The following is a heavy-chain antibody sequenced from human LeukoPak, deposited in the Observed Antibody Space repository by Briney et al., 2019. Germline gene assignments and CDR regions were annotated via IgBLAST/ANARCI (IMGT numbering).Heavy chain of an antibody. Sequence: GGSLRLSCAASGFTFSNYAMNWVRQAPGKGLVWVARINSDGSTTSHADSVKGRFTISRDNAKNTLYLQMNSLRAEDTAVYYCAREDVVVTAASAFDIWGQGTMVTVSS. CDR3: AREDVVVTAASAFDI. CDR2: INSDGSTT. J-gene: IGHJ3*02. CDR1: GFTFSNYA. V-gene: IGHV3-74*01. D-gene: IGHD2-21*02.